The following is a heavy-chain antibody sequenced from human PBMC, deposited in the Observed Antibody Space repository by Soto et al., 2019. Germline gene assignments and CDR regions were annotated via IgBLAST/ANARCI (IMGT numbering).Heavy chain of an antibody. J-gene: IGHJ5*02. D-gene: IGHD3-22*01. CDR2: IKQDGSEK. CDR3: ARELYYYDSSCYYSWFDP. CDR1: GFTFSSYW. V-gene: IGHV3-7*01. Sequence: EVQLVESGGGLVQPGGSLRLSCAASGFTFSSYWMTWVRQAPGKGLEWVANIKQDGSEKYYVDSVKGRFTICRDNAKNSLYLQMNSLRAEDTAVYYCARELYYYDSSCYYSWFDPWGQGTLVTVSS.